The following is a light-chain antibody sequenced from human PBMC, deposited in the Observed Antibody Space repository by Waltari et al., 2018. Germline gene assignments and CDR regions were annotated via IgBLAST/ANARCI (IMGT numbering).Light chain of an antibody. J-gene: IGLJ2*01. CDR2: EVT. CDR3: SSYTSTSTVL. Sequence: QSALTQPASVSGSPGQSLIISCTGTSSDVGDYNSVSWYQQHPGKAPKLMIYEVTNRPSGVSNRFSGSKSGNTASLTISGLQAEDEADYYCSSYTSTSTVLFGGGTKLTVL. CDR1: SSDVGDYNS. V-gene: IGLV2-14*01.